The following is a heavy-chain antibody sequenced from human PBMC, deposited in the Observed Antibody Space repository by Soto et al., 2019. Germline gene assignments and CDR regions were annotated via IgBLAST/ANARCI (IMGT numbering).Heavy chain of an antibody. V-gene: IGHV1-69*13. D-gene: IGHD3-16*01. CDR2: IIPIFGTA. CDR1: GGTFSSYA. CDR3: ARDGAYAEYFQH. Sequence: SVKVSCKASGGTFSSYAISWVRQAPGQGLEWMGGIIPIFGTANYAQKFQGRVTITADESTSTAYMELSSLRSEDTAVYYCARDGAYAEYFQHWGQGTLVTVSS. J-gene: IGHJ1*01.